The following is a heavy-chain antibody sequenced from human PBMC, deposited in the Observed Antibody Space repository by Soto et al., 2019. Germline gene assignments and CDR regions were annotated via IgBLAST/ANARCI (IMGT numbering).Heavy chain of an antibody. CDR1: GYTFTSYY. J-gene: IGHJ4*02. CDR3: AGGSGWYGDY. V-gene: IGHV1-46*01. D-gene: IGHD6-19*01. CDR2: TNPSGGST. Sequence: GASVKVSCKASGYTFTSYYMHWVRPAHGQGLEWMGITNPSGGSTSYAQKFQGRVTMTRDTSTSTVYMELSSLRSEDTAVYYCAGGSGWYGDYWGQGTLVTVSS.